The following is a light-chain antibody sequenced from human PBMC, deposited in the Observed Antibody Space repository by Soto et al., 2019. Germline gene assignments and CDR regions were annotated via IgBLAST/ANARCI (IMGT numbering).Light chain of an antibody. CDR3: ETWNINTRV. CDR2: LEGSGSY. CDR1: SGHSSYI. V-gene: IGLV4-60*03. Sequence: QLVLTQSSSASASLGSSVKLTCTLSSGHSSYIIAWHQQQPGKAPRYLMKLEGSGSYNKGSGVPDRFPGSSSGTDRYLTISNLQSEDEADYYCETWNINTRVFGGGTKLTVL. J-gene: IGLJ2*01.